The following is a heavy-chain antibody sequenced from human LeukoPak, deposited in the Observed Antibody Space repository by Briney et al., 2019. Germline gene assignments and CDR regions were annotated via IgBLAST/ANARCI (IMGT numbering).Heavy chain of an antibody. V-gene: IGHV3-74*01. J-gene: IGHJ4*02. CDR2: INSDGSST. CDR1: GFTFSGYW. CDR3: ERERQQRVDY. D-gene: IGHD6-13*01. Sequence: PGGSLRLSCAASGFTFSGYWMHWVRQAPAKGLEWVSRINSDGSSTSYADSVKGRFTISRDNAKNTLYLQVNSLRAEYTSVYYCERERQQRVDYWGQGTLVTVS.